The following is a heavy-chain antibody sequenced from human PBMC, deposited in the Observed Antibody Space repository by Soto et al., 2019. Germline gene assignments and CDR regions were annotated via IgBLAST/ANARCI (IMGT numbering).Heavy chain of an antibody. D-gene: IGHD1-1*01. CDR3: TRGCVGTCWFEH. J-gene: IGHJ4*02. CDR1: GFRLSDYS. Sequence: EVQLVESGGASVQPGESLRLSCTGSGFRLSDYSMQWVRQAPGKGLEWVAYSSGVDRTIIFYAESVKGRFTVSRDDAKNSMYLQMNRLRADDSAVYYCTRGCVGTCWFEHWGQGALVTVSS. CDR2: SSGVDRTII. V-gene: IGHV3-48*04.